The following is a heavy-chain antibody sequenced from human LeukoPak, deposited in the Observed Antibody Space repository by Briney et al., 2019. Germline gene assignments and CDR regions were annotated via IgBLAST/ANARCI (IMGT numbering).Heavy chain of an antibody. Sequence: PSQTLSLTCTVSGGSISSATYHWSWIRQPAGQALEWIGRIYTSGNSNYNPSLKSRVTMSVDTSKNQFSLQLTSVTAADTAVYYCASGVFSSSINYWGQGTLVTVSS. CDR3: ASGVFSSSINY. V-gene: IGHV4-61*02. D-gene: IGHD6-6*01. CDR1: GGSISSATYH. CDR2: IYTSGNS. J-gene: IGHJ4*02.